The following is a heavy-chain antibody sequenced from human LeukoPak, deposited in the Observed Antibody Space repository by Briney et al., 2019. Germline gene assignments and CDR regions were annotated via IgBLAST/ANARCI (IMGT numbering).Heavy chain of an antibody. CDR3: ARDPLYSSSWYRDY. CDR2: IYYSGST. Sequence: SETLSLTCTVSGGSISSSSYYWGWIRQPPGKGLEWIGSIYYSGSTYYNPSLKSRVTISVDTSKNQFSLKLSSVTAADTAVYYCARDPLYSSSWYRDYWGQGTLVTVSS. V-gene: IGHV4-39*07. D-gene: IGHD6-13*01. J-gene: IGHJ4*02. CDR1: GGSISSSSYY.